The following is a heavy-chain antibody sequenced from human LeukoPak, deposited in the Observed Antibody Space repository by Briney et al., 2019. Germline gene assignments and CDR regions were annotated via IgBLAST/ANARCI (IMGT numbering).Heavy chain of an antibody. CDR3: ARVRRGGDSRYFDY. CDR1: GLTSTNT. V-gene: IGHV3-11*01. D-gene: IGHD2-21*02. J-gene: IGHJ4*02. CDR2: ISRQGDTI. Sequence: GGSLGFSWEALGLTSTNTFWGGTGKLPGKGLTWFSHISRQGDTIEYADSVGGRFTISRDNAKNSLYLQMNLLRVEDTAVYFCARVRRGGDSRYFDYWGQGALVTVSS.